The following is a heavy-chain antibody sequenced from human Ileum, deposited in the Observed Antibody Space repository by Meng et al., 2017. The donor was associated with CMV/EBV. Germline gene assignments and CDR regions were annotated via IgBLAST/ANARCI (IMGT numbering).Heavy chain of an antibody. CDR1: GDSMSSYC. D-gene: IGHD6-13*01. J-gene: IGHJ1*01. CDR3: ALRGSAAGTFQY. V-gene: IGHV4-59*01. Sequence: QGQRHESGPGLVKPSETLSLTFTVSGDSMSSYCWSWIRQPPGKGLEWIGYMCYNGDTNYNPSLKSRVTISGDTSKNQFSLKPSSVTAADTAVYYCALRGSAAGTFQYWGQGTLVTVSS. CDR2: MCYNGDT.